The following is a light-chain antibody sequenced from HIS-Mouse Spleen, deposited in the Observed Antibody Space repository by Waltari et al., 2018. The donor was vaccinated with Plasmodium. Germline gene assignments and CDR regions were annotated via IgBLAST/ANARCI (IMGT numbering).Light chain of an antibody. J-gene: IGLJ2*01. V-gene: IGLV2-14*03. Sequence: QSALTQPASVSGSPGQSITISCTGPTRDVGGNHHSSWSQQHPGKAPKLMIYDASNRPSGVSNRFSGSKSGNTASLTISGLQAEDEADYYCSSYTSSSTLYVVFGGGTKLTVL. CDR2: DAS. CDR3: SSYTSSSTLYVV. CDR1: TRDVGGNHH.